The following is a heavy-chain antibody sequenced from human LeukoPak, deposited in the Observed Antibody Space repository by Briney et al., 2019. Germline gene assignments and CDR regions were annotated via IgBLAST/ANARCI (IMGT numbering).Heavy chain of an antibody. CDR1: GGSITNYY. D-gene: IGHD2-2*02. CDR3: ARLRSGYNYYMDV. Sequence: PSETLSLTCTVAGGSITNYYWSWIRQPPGKGLGWIGYIYYSGSTTYNPSLKTRVTISVDKSKGLFSLKLSSVTAEDTAVYYCARLRSGYNYYMDVWGEGTTVTISS. V-gene: IGHV4-59*01. J-gene: IGHJ6*03. CDR2: IYYSGST.